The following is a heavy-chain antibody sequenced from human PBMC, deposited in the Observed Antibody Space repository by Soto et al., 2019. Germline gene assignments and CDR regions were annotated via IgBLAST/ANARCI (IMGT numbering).Heavy chain of an antibody. CDR2: VYNTGGT. CDR3: VRHGFGNLHGLVDV. J-gene: IGHJ6*02. CDR1: SGPSSSHN. Sequence: QVHLQQSGPGLVKPSETLSLTCTVSSGPSSSHNWGWIRQSPGRGLEWIGYVYNTGGTSYNPSLKSRVTISADTSANHISLTLSSVTAADTAIYYCVRHGFGNLHGLVDVWGQGTTVSVSS. V-gene: IGHV4-59*08. D-gene: IGHD3-10*01.